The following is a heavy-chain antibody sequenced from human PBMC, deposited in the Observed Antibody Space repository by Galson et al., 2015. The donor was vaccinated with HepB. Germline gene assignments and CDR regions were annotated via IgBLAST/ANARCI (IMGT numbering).Heavy chain of an antibody. CDR2: ISYDGSNK. CDR3: ATNSYGFNV. Sequence: SLRLSCAASGFTFSSYGMHWVRQAPGKGLEWVAVISYDGSNKYYADSVKGRFTISRDNSKNTLYLQMNSLRAEDTAVYYCATNSYGFNVWGQGTLATVSP. D-gene: IGHD5-18*01. CDR1: GFTFSSYG. V-gene: IGHV3-30*03. J-gene: IGHJ4*02.